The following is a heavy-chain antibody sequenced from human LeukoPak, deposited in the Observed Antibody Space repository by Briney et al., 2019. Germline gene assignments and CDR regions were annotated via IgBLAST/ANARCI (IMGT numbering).Heavy chain of an antibody. D-gene: IGHD2-15*01. CDR1: GFTFSSFA. J-gene: IGHJ6*02. CDR2: ISGSGGST. Sequence: PGGSLTLFCAPSGFTFSSFAMSCVRHAPGKGVEWVSAISGSGGSTYYADAVNGRFTISRDNSKNTLYLQMNSLRAEDTAVYYCAKGKDIVVVVAATRSYYYGMDVWGQGTTVTVSS. V-gene: IGHV3-23*01. CDR3: AKGKDIVVVVAATRSYYYGMDV.